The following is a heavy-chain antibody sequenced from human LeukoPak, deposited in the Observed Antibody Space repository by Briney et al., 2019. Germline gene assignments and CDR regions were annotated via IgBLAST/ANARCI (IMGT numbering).Heavy chain of an antibody. Sequence: GGSLRLSCAASGFTVSSNYMSWVRQAPGKGLEWVSVIYSGGSTYYADSVKGRFTISRHNSKNTLYLQVNSLRAEDTAVYHCARGGYSYHFAFDIWGQGTMVTVSS. D-gene: IGHD5-18*01. J-gene: IGHJ3*02. CDR2: IYSGGST. CDR1: GFTVSSNY. CDR3: ARGGYSYHFAFDI. V-gene: IGHV3-53*04.